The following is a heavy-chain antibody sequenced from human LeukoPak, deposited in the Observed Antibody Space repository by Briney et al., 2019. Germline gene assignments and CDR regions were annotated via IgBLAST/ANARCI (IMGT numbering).Heavy chain of an antibody. J-gene: IGHJ5*02. D-gene: IGHD6-6*01. V-gene: IGHV1-69*02. CDR2: IIPILGIA. Sequence: SVTLSCKASPGTFSSYTISWVRQAAGQGLEWMGRIIPILGIANYAQKFQGRVTITADKYTSTAYMELSSLTSEDTAVYYCARGIAARRAGGNWFDPWGQGTLVTVSS. CDR1: PGTFSSYT. CDR3: ARGIAARRAGGNWFDP.